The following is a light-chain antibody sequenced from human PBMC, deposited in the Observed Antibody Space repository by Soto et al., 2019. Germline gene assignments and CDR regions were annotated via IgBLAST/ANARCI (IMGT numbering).Light chain of an antibody. CDR3: QKYSSVPV. V-gene: IGKV1-27*01. CDR1: QDIRNF. J-gene: IGKJ3*01. Sequence: DIQMTQSPTSLSASVGDRVTITCRASQDIRNFVAWYQQKPGKAPKLLIYAASTLQSGVPSRFSGSGSGTEFTLTIISLQPEDFATYSGQKYSSVPVFGPGTKVEIK. CDR2: AAS.